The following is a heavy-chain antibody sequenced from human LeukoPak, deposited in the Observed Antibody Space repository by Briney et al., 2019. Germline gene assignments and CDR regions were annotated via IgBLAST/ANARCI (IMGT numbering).Heavy chain of an antibody. Sequence: GGSLRLSCAASGFTFSSYWMSWVRQAPGKGLEWVANIKQDGSEKYYVDSVKGRFTISRDNAKNSLYLQMNSLRAEDTAVYYCARDYYDSSGYYYFDYWGQGTLVTLSS. V-gene: IGHV3-7*01. CDR3: ARDYYDSSGYYYFDY. J-gene: IGHJ4*02. CDR2: IKQDGSEK. CDR1: GFTFSSYW. D-gene: IGHD3-22*01.